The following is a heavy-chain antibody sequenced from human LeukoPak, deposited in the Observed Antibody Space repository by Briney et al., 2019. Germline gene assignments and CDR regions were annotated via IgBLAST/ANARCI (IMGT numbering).Heavy chain of an antibody. J-gene: IGHJ4*02. CDR3: ARPASPREYFDY. D-gene: IGHD1-26*01. CDR1: SFTFSSYC. Sequence: GVSLRLSCAASSFTFSSYCMHWVRQAPGKGLVWVSRINSDGSTTTYADSVKGRFTISRDNAKNTLYLQINSLRAEDTAVYYCARPASPREYFDYWGQGTLVTVSS. CDR2: INSDGSTT. V-gene: IGHV3-74*01.